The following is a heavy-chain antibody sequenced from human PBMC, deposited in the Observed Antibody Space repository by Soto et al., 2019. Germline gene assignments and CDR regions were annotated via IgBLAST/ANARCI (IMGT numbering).Heavy chain of an antibody. CDR2: ISGSGDST. CDR3: ARRGSGSYYDY. J-gene: IGHJ4*02. Sequence: EVQLLESGGGLVQPGGSLRLSCAASGFTFGSYAMRWVRQAPGKGLEWVSAISGSGDSTYYADSVKGRFTISRDKSKNTLYLQMNSLRAEDTAVYYCARRGSGSYYDYWGQGTLVTVSS. CDR1: GFTFGSYA. V-gene: IGHV3-23*01. D-gene: IGHD1-26*01.